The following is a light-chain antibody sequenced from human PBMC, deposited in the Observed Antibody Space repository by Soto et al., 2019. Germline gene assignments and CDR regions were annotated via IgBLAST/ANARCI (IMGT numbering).Light chain of an antibody. Sequence: QSVLTQPASVSGSPGQSITISCTGTSSDVGNNNYVSWYQQNPGKAPKVMICDVTSRPSGVSNRFSGSKSGNTASLTISGLQAEDEAAYYCSSFTGSSYVFGTGTKVTVL. CDR2: DVT. CDR3: SSFTGSSYV. CDR1: SSDVGNNNY. J-gene: IGLJ1*01. V-gene: IGLV2-14*01.